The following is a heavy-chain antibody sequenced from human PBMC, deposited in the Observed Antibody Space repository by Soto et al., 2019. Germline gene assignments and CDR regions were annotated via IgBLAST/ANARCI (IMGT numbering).Heavy chain of an antibody. CDR1: GGSFSGYY. V-gene: IGHV4-34*01. D-gene: IGHD6-13*01. J-gene: IGHJ4*02. Sequence: PSETLSLTCAVYGGSFSGYYWSWIRQPPGKGLEWIGEINHSGSTNYNPSLKSRVTISVDTSKNQFSLKLSSVTAADTAVYYCARGRQQLVKSTYYFDYWGQGTLVNVAS. CDR3: ARGRQQLVKSTYYFDY. CDR2: INHSGST.